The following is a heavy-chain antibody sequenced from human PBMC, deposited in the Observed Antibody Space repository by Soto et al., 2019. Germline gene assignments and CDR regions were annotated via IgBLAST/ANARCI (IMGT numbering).Heavy chain of an antibody. CDR1: GFSFISYS. CDR3: ARHRDSSGYYYVYYFDL. V-gene: IGHV3-48*02. Sequence: PWGSLRLSCVASGFSFISYSIIFFRHSPFKWLEWLSYISGSSTIIYYADSVKGRFTISRDNAKDSLYLQISSLRDEDTAVYYCARHRDSSGYYYVYYFDLWGQGSLVTVSS. J-gene: IGHJ4*02. D-gene: IGHD3-22*01. CDR2: ISGSSTII.